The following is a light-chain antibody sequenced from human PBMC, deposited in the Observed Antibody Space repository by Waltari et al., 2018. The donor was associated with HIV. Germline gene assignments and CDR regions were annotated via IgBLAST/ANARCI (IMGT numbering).Light chain of an antibody. Sequence: QTVVTQEPSFSVSPGGTVTLTCGLSSGSVTSRYYPSWNQQTPGQTPRTLITNTNTRAAGVTDRFSGSILGNRAALTITGAQADDESAYYCLLYMGSGVWVFGGGTKLTVL. CDR1: SGSVTSRYY. CDR3: LLYMGSGVWV. J-gene: IGLJ3*02. V-gene: IGLV8-61*01. CDR2: NTN.